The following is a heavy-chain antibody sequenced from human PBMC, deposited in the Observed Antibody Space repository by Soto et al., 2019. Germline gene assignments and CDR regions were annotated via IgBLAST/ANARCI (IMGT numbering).Heavy chain of an antibody. J-gene: IGHJ6*02. CDR3: ARGSNQFYYYYYGMDV. CDR2: IYHSGST. Sequence: SETLSLTCAVSGGSISSSNWWSWVRQPPGKGLEWIGEIYHSGSTNYNPSLKSRVTISVDKSKNQFSLKLSSVTAADTAVYYCARGSNQFYYYYYGMDVWGQGTTVTVSS. CDR1: GGSISSSNW. V-gene: IGHV4-4*02. D-gene: IGHD4-4*01.